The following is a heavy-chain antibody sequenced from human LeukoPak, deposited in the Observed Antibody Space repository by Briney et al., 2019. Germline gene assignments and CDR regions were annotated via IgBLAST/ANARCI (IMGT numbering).Heavy chain of an antibody. CDR2: VSFDGNSK. CDR1: GFTFNSYS. Sequence: GGSLRLSCEASGFTFNSYSMHWVRQAPGKGLEWVAVVSFDGNSKYYADSVKGRFTISRDNSKNTLYLQMNSLRAEVTAVYYCAKDRSIAARPGAFDIWGQGTMVTVSS. J-gene: IGHJ3*02. D-gene: IGHD6-6*01. CDR3: AKDRSIAARPGAFDI. V-gene: IGHV3-30*04.